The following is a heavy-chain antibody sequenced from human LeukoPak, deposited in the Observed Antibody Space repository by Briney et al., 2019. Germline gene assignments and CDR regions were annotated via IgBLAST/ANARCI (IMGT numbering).Heavy chain of an antibody. CDR2: IYYSGST. CDR1: GGSISSYY. Sequence: SETLSLTCTVSGGSISSYYWSWIRQPPGKGLEWIGYIYYSGSTNYNPSLKSRVTISVDTSKNQFSLKLSSVTAADTAVYYCAKEGTSYCSSTSCYYFDYWGQGTLVTVSS. J-gene: IGHJ4*02. CDR3: AKEGTSYCSSTSCYYFDY. V-gene: IGHV4-59*01. D-gene: IGHD2-2*01.